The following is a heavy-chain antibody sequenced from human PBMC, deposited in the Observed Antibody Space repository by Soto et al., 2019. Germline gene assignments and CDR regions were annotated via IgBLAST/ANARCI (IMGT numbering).Heavy chain of an antibody. Sequence: QVQLQESGPGLVKPSQTLSLTCTVSGGSISSGGYYWSWIRQHPGKGLEWIGYIYYSGSTYYNPSLKSRVTISVDTSKNQFSLKLSSVTAADTAMYYCARVPYLRVALAEMNWFDPWGQGTLVTVSS. J-gene: IGHJ5*02. V-gene: IGHV4-31*03. CDR1: GGSISSGGYY. D-gene: IGHD2-15*01. CDR3: ARVPYLRVALAEMNWFDP. CDR2: IYYSGST.